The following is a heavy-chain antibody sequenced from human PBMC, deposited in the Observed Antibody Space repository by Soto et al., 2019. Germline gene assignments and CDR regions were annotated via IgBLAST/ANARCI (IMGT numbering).Heavy chain of an antibody. V-gene: IGHV1-69*01. Sequence: QVQLVQSGAEVKKPGSSVKVSCKASGGTFSSYAISWVRQAPGQGLEWMGGIIPIFGTANYAQKFQGRVTIPADDSTSTAYMELRGVRSEDTAVYYCARGVNPVEVATIGSGLYYYYGMDVWGQGTTVTVSS. CDR3: ARGVNPVEVATIGSGLYYYYGMDV. CDR1: GGTFSSYA. D-gene: IGHD5-12*01. J-gene: IGHJ6*02. CDR2: IIPIFGTA.